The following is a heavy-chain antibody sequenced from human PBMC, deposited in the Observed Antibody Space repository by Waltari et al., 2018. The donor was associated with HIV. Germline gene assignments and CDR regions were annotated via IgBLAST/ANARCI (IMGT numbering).Heavy chain of an antibody. CDR3: AREGTFDI. J-gene: IGHJ3*02. V-gene: IGHV1-18*01. CDR1: GYMFTNFG. Sequence: QGHLVQSGADMRKPGASVKVSCEPSGYMFTNFGISWVRQAPGQGREWMGRISNYNGNTNYAQKFRGRVTMTTDPSVSTAYMELRTLKSDDTATYYCAREGTFDIWGQGTMVTVSS. CDR2: ISNYNGNT.